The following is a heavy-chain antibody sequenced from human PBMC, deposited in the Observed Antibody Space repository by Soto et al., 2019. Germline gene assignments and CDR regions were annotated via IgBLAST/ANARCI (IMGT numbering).Heavy chain of an antibody. J-gene: IGHJ6*03. D-gene: IGHD2-15*01. CDR2: ISSSGSTI. CDR1: GFTFSDYY. CDR3: ARLGYCSGGICYKYYYYYMDV. Sequence: GGSLRLSCAASGFTFSDYYMSWVRQAPGKGLEWVSYISSSGSTIYYADSVKGRFTISRDNAKNSLYLQMNSLRAEDTAVYYCARLGYCSGGICYKYYYYYMDVWGKGTTVTVSS. V-gene: IGHV3-11*01.